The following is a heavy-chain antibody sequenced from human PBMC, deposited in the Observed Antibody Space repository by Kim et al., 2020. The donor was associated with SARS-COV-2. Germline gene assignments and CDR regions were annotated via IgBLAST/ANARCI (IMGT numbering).Heavy chain of an antibody. J-gene: IGHJ5*02. V-gene: IGHV4-39*01. CDR3: ARRFGYSGYDGRWVWFDP. CDR1: GGSISSSSYY. CDR2: IYYSGST. Sequence: SETLSLTCTVSGGSISSSSYYWGWIRQPPGKGLEWIGSIYYSGSTYYNPSLKSRVTISVDTSKNQFSLKLSSVTAADTAVYYCARRFGYSGYDGRWVWFDPWGQGTLVTVSS. D-gene: IGHD5-12*01.